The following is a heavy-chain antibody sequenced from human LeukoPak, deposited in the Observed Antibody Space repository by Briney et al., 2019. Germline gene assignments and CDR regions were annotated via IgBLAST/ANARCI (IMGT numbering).Heavy chain of an antibody. CDR3: SKEDYYYDSSGYGNYYYYMDV. CDR2: IYTSGST. J-gene: IGHJ6*03. CDR1: GGSISSYY. D-gene: IGHD3-22*01. V-gene: IGHV4-4*07. Sequence: SETLSLTCTVSGGSISSYYWSWIRQPAGKGLEWIGRIYTSGSTNYNPSLKSRATMSVDTSKNQFSLKLSSVTAADTAVYYCSKEDYYYDSSGYGNYYYYMDVWGKGTTVTVSS.